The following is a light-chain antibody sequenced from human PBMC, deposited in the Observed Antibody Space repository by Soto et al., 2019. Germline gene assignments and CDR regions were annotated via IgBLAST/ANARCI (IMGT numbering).Light chain of an antibody. CDR1: ETISAD. J-gene: IGKJ2*01. CDR3: QHYHNFHRT. Sequence: ISMTQSPPTLSVSPGGRVTLSCEASETISADLAWYHHRPGQAPRLLIYAASTRAPGVPARFSGSGSGTDFTLAIAHLQPEDFGLYYCQHYHNFHRTCGPGTKLDIK. V-gene: IGKV3-15*01. CDR2: AAS.